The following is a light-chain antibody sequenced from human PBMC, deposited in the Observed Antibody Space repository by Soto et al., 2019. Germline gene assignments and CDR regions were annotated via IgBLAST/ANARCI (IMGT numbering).Light chain of an antibody. CDR2: EVV. V-gene: IGLV2-8*01. CDR3: KSYAGSNTYV. Sequence: QSVRTQPPSASGSPGQSVTISCTGTKNDIGVYDFVSWYQHHPGKAPRLIIYEVVQRPSGVPGRFSGSKSGNTASLTVSGLQAADEADYFCKSYAGSNTYVFGSGTKVTVL. J-gene: IGLJ1*01. CDR1: KNDIGVYDF.